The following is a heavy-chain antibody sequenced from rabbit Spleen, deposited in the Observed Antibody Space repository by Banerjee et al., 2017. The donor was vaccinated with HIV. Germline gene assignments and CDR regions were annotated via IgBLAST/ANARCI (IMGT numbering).Heavy chain of an antibody. Sequence: LEESGGGLVTPGGTLTLTCTVSGFSFSSSPWICWVRQAPGKGLEWIACINMITSKSVYASWAKGRFIMSRTSSTKVTLQMTSLTAADTATYFCARDLVVAIGWNFNLWGPGTLVTVS. CDR3: ARDLVVAIGWNFNL. CDR1: GFSFSSSPW. V-gene: IGHV1S45*01. J-gene: IGHJ4*01. D-gene: IGHD3-3*01. CDR2: INMITSKS.